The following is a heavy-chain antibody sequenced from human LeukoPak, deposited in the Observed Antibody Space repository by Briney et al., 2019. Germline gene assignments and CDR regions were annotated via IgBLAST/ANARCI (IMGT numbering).Heavy chain of an antibody. CDR2: INPNSGGT. J-gene: IGHJ4*02. Sequence: ASVKVSCKASGYTFTGYYMHWVRQAPGQGLEWMGWINPNSGGTNYAQKFKGRVTMTRDTSISTADMELSRLRSDDTAVYYCARVRKTDVVVPAAYVFDYWGQGTLVTVSS. CDR3: ARVRKTDVVVPAAYVFDY. D-gene: IGHD2-2*01. CDR1: GYTFTGYY. V-gene: IGHV1-2*02.